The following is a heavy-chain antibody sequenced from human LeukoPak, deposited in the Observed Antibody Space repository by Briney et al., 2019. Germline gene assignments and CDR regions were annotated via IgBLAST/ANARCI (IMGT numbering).Heavy chain of an antibody. CDR1: GFTFSNYA. CDR2: ISGGGGYTST. J-gene: IGHJ6*02. Sequence: GGSLRLSCAASGFTFSNYAMTWVRQAPGKGLEWVSAISGGGGYTSTYYTDSVKGRFTISRDNSKSTLYLKMNNLRAEDTAVYYCAKPPPDNYHYYYGMDVWGQGTTVTVS. CDR3: AKPPPDNYHYYYGMDV. V-gene: IGHV3-23*01.